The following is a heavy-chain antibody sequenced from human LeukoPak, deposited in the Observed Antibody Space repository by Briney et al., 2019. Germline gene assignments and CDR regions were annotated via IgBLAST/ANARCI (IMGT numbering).Heavy chain of an antibody. V-gene: IGHV3-21*01. CDR3: ASPPYDFWSGYYYDAFDI. D-gene: IGHD3-3*01. CDR1: GFTFSSYS. CDR2: ISSSSSYI. Sequence: GGSLRLSCAASGFTFSSYSMNWVRQAPGKGLEWVSSISSSSSYIYYADSVKGRFTISRDNAKNSLYLQMNSLRAEDTAVYYCASPPYDFWSGYYYDAFDIWGQGTMVTVSS. J-gene: IGHJ3*02.